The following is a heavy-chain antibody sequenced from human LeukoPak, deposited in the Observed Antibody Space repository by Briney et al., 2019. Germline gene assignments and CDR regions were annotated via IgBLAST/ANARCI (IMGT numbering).Heavy chain of an antibody. J-gene: IGHJ4*02. CDR2: IDPNSDNI. CDR1: GYTFTGCF. D-gene: IGHD5-18*01. V-gene: IGHV1-2*02. CDR3: ARPAYNYGYVYFDH. Sequence: GASVKVSCKASGYTFTGCFIHYVRQAPGQGLEWMGWIDPNSDNIKYSETFKYRVTMTRDTSTNTAYMELSWLRSDDTAVYYCARPAYNYGYVYFDHWGQGTLVIVSS.